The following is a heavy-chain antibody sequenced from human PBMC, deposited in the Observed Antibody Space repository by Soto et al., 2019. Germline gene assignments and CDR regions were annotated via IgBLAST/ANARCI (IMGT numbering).Heavy chain of an antibody. CDR1: GGSGSSGGYY. V-gene: IGHV4-61*08. Sequence: PSETLSLTCTVSGGSGSSGGYYWNWIRQPPGKGLEWIGYIYYSGSTNYNPSLKSRVTISVDTSKNQFSLRLSSVTAADTAFYYCARSRPSVYTYGLEGWFGPWGQGSLVTVS. CDR3: ARSRPSVYTYGLEGWFGP. CDR2: IYYSGST. J-gene: IGHJ5*02. D-gene: IGHD5-18*01.